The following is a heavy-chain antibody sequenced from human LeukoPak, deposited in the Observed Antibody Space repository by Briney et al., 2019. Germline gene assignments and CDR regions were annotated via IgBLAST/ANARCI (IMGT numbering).Heavy chain of an antibody. J-gene: IGHJ4*02. Sequence: PSPTHSPTCGVSGASISSTNCWTWVRQPPGKRLEWIGEVNVLGNTNYNPSLESRVTISIDKSENHVSLKLTSVTAADTAVYYCAREGGPFRPFDYSGQGTLVTVSS. CDR2: VNVLGNT. D-gene: IGHD2/OR15-2a*01. CDR1: GASISSTNC. CDR3: AREGGPFRPFDY. V-gene: IGHV4-4*02.